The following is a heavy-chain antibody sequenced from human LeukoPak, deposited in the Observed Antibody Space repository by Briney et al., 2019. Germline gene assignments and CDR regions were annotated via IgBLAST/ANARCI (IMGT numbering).Heavy chain of an antibody. J-gene: IGHJ4*02. D-gene: IGHD3-10*01. CDR3: TRGRGVSFDY. V-gene: IGHV3-74*01. CDR2: INSDGSSI. CDR1: GFTFSSYC. Sequence: GGSLRLSCAASGFTFSSYCMHWVRQAPGKGVVWVSRINSDGSSISYADSVKGRFTISRDNAKNTLYLQMNSLRAEDTAVYYCTRGRGVSFDYWGQGTLVTVSS.